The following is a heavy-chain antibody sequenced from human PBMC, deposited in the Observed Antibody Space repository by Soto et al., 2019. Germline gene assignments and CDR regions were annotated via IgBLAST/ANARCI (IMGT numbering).Heavy chain of an antibody. CDR2: ISHHGLKE. V-gene: IGHV3-30*18. J-gene: IGHJ4*02. CDR3: AKDWVGGSNKYYFEY. D-gene: IGHD1-26*01. CDR1: GFTFRDYG. Sequence: QVQLVESGGGVVRPGRSLRLSCVASGFTFRDYGMHWVRQAPGKGLEWVAGISHHGLKEHYADSVKGRFTISRDNSKKTVYLQLNNLRGDDTAVYYCAKDWVGGSNKYYFEYWGQGTLVTVSS.